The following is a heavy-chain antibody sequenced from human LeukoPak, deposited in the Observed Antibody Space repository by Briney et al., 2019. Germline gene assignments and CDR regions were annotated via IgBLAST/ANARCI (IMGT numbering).Heavy chain of an antibody. J-gene: IGHJ6*04. Sequence: SETLSLTCAVSGYSISSGYYWGWIWQPPGKGLEWIGSIYHSGSTYYNPSLKSRVTISVDTSKNQFSLKLSSVTAADTAVYYCAREGYCSSTSCYGNGMDVWGKGTTVTVSS. CDR1: GYSISSGYY. CDR3: AREGYCSSTSCYGNGMDV. V-gene: IGHV4-38-2*02. CDR2: IYHSGST. D-gene: IGHD2-2*01.